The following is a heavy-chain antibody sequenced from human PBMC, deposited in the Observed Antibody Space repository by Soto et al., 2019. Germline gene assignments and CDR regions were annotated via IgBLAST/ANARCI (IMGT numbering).Heavy chain of an antibody. CDR3: ARICSSTSCPYGMDV. V-gene: IGHV2-70*01. D-gene: IGHD2-2*01. Sequence: SGPTLVNPTQTLTLTCTFSGFSLSTSGMCVSWIRQPPGKALEWLALIDWDEDKYYSTSLKTRLTISKDTSKNQVVLTMTNMDPVDTATYYCARICSSTSCPYGMDVWGQGTTVTVSS. CDR1: GFSLSTSGMC. CDR2: IDWDEDK. J-gene: IGHJ6*02.